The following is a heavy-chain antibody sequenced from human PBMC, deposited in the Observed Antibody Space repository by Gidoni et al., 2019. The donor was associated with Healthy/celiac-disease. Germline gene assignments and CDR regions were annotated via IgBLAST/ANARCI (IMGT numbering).Heavy chain of an antibody. D-gene: IGHD3-10*01. Sequence: EAQLLESGGGLVQPGGSLSLSCAASGFTFRSYAMSWVRQAPGKGLEWVSAISGSGGSTYYADSVKGRFTISRDNSKNTLYLQMNSLRAEDTAVYYCAKQARYYGSGSYYNWIDYWGQGTLVTVSS. V-gene: IGHV3-23*01. J-gene: IGHJ4*02. CDR2: ISGSGGST. CDR1: GFTFRSYA. CDR3: AKQARYYGSGSYYNWIDY.